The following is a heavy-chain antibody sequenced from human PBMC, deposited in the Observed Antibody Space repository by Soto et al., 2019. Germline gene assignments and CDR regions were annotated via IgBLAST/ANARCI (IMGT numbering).Heavy chain of an antibody. CDR2: IYYSGST. CDR3: ARGYDFWSGYAPFDY. J-gene: IGHJ4*02. CDR1: GGSISSGGYY. Sequence: QVQLQESGPGLVKPSQTLSLTCTVSGGSISSGGYYWSWIRQHPGKGLEWIGYIYYSGSTYYNPSLKSRVTISVDTSKNQFSLKLSSVTAVDTAVYYCARGYDFWSGYAPFDYWGQGTLVTVSS. V-gene: IGHV4-31*03. D-gene: IGHD3-3*01.